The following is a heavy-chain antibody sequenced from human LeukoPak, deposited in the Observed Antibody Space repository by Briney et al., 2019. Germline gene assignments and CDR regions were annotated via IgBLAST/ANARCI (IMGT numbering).Heavy chain of an antibody. Sequence: PGRSLRLSCAASGFTFSSYAIHWVRQAPGKGLEWVAVISYDGSNKYYADSVKGRFTISRDNSKNTLFLQMNSLRAEDTAVYYCAKDLMGAIDYGVSAFDIWGPGTMVTVSS. CDR2: ISYDGSNK. CDR1: GFTFSSYA. J-gene: IGHJ3*02. V-gene: IGHV3-30*04. CDR3: AKDLMGAIDYGVSAFDI. D-gene: IGHD1-26*01.